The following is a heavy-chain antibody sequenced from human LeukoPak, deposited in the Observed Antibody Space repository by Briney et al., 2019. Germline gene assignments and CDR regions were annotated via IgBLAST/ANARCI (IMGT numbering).Heavy chain of an antibody. CDR1: GYSISSGYY. CDR3: ARRSLREAYNRFDP. V-gene: IGHV4-38-2*02. CDR2: MSHSGSA. Sequence: ETLSLTCTVSGYSISSGYYWGWIRQPPGKGLEWIGSMSHSGSAFYNPSLKSRVSISVDTSKNQFSLRVTSVTAADTALFYCARRSLREAYNRFDPWGQGTLVTVSS. J-gene: IGHJ5*02. D-gene: IGHD3-10*01.